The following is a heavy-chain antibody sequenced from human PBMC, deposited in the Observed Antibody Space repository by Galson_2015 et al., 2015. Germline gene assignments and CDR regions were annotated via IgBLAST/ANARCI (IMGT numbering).Heavy chain of an antibody. V-gene: IGHV3-43D*04. CDR2: ISWDGGST. D-gene: IGHD4-17*01. Sequence: SLRLSCAASGFTFDDYAMHWVRQAPGKGLEWVSLISWDGGSTYYADSVKGRFTISRDNSKNSLYLQMNSLRAEDTALYYCAKDVGYYGDYPYYFDYWGQGTLVTVSS. J-gene: IGHJ4*02. CDR3: AKDVGYYGDYPYYFDY. CDR1: GFTFDDYA.